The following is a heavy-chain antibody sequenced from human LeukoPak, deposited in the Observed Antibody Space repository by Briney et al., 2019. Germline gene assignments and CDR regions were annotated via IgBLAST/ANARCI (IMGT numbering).Heavy chain of an antibody. CDR3: ARGGYYGSASHFDN. CDR2: IYTSGST. J-gene: IGHJ4*02. Sequence: SETLSLTCTVSGGSISSSGYYWSWIRQPAGKGLEWIGRIYTSGSTNYNPSLKSRVTISVDTSKKQFSPKLSSVTAADTAVYYCARGGYYGSASHFDNWGQGTLVTVSS. D-gene: IGHD3-10*01. V-gene: IGHV4-61*02. CDR1: GGSISSSGYY.